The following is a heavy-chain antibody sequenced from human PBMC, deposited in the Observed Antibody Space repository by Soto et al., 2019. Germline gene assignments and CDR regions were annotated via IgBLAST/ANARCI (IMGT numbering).Heavy chain of an antibody. CDR2: INHSGSA. Sequence: QVQLQQSGAGLLKPSETLSLTCAVYGESFSGYIWTWIRQTPGKGLQWIGQINHSGSASYNPSLKSRVTISVHTSNRQVSLELSSVTAADTAVYYCARGLITGSHYSGGWYYFDSWGQGTQVTVSS. V-gene: IGHV4-34*01. CDR3: ARGLITGSHYSGGWYYFDS. J-gene: IGHJ4*02. D-gene: IGHD6-19*01. CDR1: GESFSGYI.